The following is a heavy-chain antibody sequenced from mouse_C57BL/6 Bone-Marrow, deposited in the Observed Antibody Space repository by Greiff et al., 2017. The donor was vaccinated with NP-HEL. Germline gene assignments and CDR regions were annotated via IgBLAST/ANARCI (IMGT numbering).Heavy chain of an antibody. CDR2: IRSKSNNYAT. V-gene: IGHV10-1*01. Sequence: EVQGVESGGGLVQPKGSLKLSCAASGFSFNTYAMNWVRQAPGKGLEWVARIRSKSNNYATYYADSVKDRFTISRDDSESMLYLQMNNLKTEDTAMYYCVRPLYYSNFYYAMDYWGQGTSVTVSS. J-gene: IGHJ4*01. CDR1: GFSFNTYA. CDR3: VRPLYYSNFYYAMDY. D-gene: IGHD2-5*01.